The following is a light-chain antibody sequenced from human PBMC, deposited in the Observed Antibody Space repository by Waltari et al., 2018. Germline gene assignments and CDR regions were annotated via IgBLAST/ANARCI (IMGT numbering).Light chain of an antibody. V-gene: IGKV1-5*01. CDR1: QSISGW. CDR2: DAS. J-gene: IGKJ3*01. Sequence: DIQMTQSPSTLSASLGDRVTITCRASQSISGWLAWYQHKPGKAPKFLIYDASSLESGVPSRFSGSGSGTEFTLTISSLQPDDFATYYCQQYHIYPLTFGPGTKVDIK. CDR3: QQYHIYPLT.